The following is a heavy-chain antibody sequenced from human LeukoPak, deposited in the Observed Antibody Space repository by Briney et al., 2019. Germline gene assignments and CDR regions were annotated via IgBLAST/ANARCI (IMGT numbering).Heavy chain of an antibody. D-gene: IGHD2-2*03. CDR1: GGSISSGSYY. CDR3: ARDVGSDYYYYMDV. J-gene: IGHJ6*03. Sequence: SETLSLTCTVSGGSISSGSYYWSWIRQPAGKGLEWIGRIYTSGSTNYNPSLKSRVTISVDTSKNQFSLKLSSVTAADTAVYYCARDVGSDYYYYMDVWGKGTTVTVSS. V-gene: IGHV4-61*02. CDR2: IYTSGST.